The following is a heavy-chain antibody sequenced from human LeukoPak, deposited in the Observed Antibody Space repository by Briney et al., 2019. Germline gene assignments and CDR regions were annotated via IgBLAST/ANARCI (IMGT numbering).Heavy chain of an antibody. J-gene: IGHJ5*02. CDR1: GFTFSSYA. CDR2: ISGSGGST. V-gene: IGHV3-23*01. CDR3: AKDPDLIIVGGFDP. Sequence: GGSLRLSCAASGFTFSSYAMSWVRQAPGKGLEWVSTISGSGGSTYYADSVKGRFTISRGNSKNTLYLQMNSLRAEDTAVYYCAKDPDLIIVGGFDPWGQGTLVTVSS. D-gene: IGHD1-26*01.